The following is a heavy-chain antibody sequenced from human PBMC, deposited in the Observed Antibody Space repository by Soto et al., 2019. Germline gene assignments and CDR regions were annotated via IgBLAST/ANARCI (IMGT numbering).Heavy chain of an antibody. Sequence: EVQLVESGGGLVKPGGSLRLSCAASGFTFSSYSMNWVRQAPGKGLEWVSSISSSSSYIYYADSVKGRFTISRDNAKNSLYLQMSSLRAEDTAVYYCARSVWDGMDVWGQGTTVTVSS. J-gene: IGHJ6*02. CDR2: ISSSSSYI. V-gene: IGHV3-21*01. D-gene: IGHD1-26*01. CDR3: ARSVWDGMDV. CDR1: GFTFSSYS.